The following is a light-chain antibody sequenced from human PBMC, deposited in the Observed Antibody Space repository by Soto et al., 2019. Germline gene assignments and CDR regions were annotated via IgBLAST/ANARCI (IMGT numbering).Light chain of an antibody. V-gene: IGLV2-8*01. CDR2: EVS. CDR1: SSDIGAYKF. J-gene: IGLJ2*01. CDR3: SLYAGTNSVV. Sequence: QSALTQPPSASGSPGQSVAISCTGTSSDIGAYKFVSWYQQHPGKAPKLIIYEVSIRPSGVPDRFSGSKSGNTASLTVSGLLAEDEADYYCSLYAGTNSVVFGGWTKLTVL.